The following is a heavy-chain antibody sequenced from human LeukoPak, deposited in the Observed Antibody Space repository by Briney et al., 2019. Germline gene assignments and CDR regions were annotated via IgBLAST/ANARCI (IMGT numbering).Heavy chain of an antibody. J-gene: IGHJ4*02. CDR2: ISGTGTTI. Sequence: AGGSLRLSCAASGLTFSDYYMTWIRQAPGKGVEWVSSISGTGTTIYSADSVRGRFTVSRDNARNSLFLHMNSLRAEDTAVYYCAVQITMIVVVPYFDYWGQGTLVTVSS. V-gene: IGHV3-11*04. CDR1: GLTFSDYY. D-gene: IGHD3-22*01. CDR3: AVQITMIVVVPYFDY.